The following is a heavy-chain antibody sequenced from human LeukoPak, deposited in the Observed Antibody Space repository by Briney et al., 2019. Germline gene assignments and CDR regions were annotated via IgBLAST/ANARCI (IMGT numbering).Heavy chain of an antibody. Sequence: PSETLSLTCAVYGGSFSGYYWSWIRQPPGKGLEWIGEINHSGSTNYNPSLKSRVTISVDTSKNQFSLKLSSVTAADTAVYYCATASGEGRAIDYWGQGTLVTVSS. CDR1: GGSFSGYY. CDR2: INHSGST. V-gene: IGHV4-34*01. CDR3: ATASGEGRAIDY. J-gene: IGHJ4*02. D-gene: IGHD7-27*01.